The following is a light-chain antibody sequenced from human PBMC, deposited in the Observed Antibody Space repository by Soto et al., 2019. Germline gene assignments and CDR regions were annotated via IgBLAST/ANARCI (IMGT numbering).Light chain of an antibody. V-gene: IGLV2-14*01. J-gene: IGLJ3*02. Sequence: QSALTQPASVSGSPGQSITISCTGTSSDIGGYNYVSWYQQHPGKAPKLMIFEVSNRPSGVSNRFSGSKSGNTASLTISGLQAKDEANYYCSSYTSGTTRVFGGGTKLTVL. CDR1: SSDIGGYNY. CDR2: EVS. CDR3: SSYTSGTTRV.